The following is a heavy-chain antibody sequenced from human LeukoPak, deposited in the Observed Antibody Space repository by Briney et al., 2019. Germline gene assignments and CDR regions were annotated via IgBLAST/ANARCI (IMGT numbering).Heavy chain of an antibody. D-gene: IGHD2-21*02. J-gene: IGHJ4*02. CDR3: ARWSDCGGDCHILDY. CDR2: ILHSGST. V-gene: IGHV4-4*02. CDR1: GASISSGYW. Sequence: SETLSLTCVVSGASISSGYWWSWVRQPPGKGLEWIGEILHSGSTSYNPSLKSRVTILVDTSKNQFSLKLSSVTAADTAVYYCARWSDCGGDCHILDYWGQGILVTVSS.